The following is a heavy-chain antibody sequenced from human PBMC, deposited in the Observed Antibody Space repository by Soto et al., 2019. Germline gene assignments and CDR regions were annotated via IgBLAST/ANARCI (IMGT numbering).Heavy chain of an antibody. CDR3: ASSIRGYVDYNWLDP. CDR2: IVPILSRS. CDR1: RDTFNTYG. J-gene: IGHJ5*02. V-gene: IGHV1-69*10. D-gene: IGHD3-10*02. Sequence: GASVKVSCKGSRDTFNTYGISWVRQAPGRGLEWMGGIVPILSRSNYAQKFQDRVTIIADESTTTAYMELSDLRYEDTAVYYCASSIRGYVDYNWLDPWGQGTLVTVSS.